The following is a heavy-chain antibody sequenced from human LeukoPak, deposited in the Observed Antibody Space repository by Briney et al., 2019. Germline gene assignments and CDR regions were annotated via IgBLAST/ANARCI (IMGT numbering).Heavy chain of an antibody. CDR3: ARGYRDSFDY. CDR1: GFTVSSNY. D-gene: IGHD1-1*01. V-gene: IGHV3-53*04. J-gene: IGHJ4*02. CDR2: IYSGGST. Sequence: GGSLRLSCAASGFTVSSNYMSWVRQAPGKGLEWVSVIYSGGSTYYADSVKGRFTISRHNSRNTLYLQMNSLRAEDTAVYYCARGYRDSFDYWGQGTLVTVSS.